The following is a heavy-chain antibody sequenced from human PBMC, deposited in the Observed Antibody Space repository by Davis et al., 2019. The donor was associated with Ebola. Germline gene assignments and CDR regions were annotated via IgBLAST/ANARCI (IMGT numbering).Heavy chain of an antibody. Sequence: GESLKISCAASGFTFSSYSMNWVRQAPGKGLEWVSSISSSSSYIYYADSVKGRFTISRDNAKNSLYLQMNSLRAEDTAVYYCARDRTWIQLWLFDYWGQGTLVTVSS. CDR1: GFTFSSYS. CDR3: ARDRTWIQLWLFDY. D-gene: IGHD5-18*01. CDR2: ISSSSSYI. V-gene: IGHV3-21*01. J-gene: IGHJ4*02.